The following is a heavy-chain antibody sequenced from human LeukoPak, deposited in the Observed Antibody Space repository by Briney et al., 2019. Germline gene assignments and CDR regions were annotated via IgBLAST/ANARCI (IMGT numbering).Heavy chain of an antibody. D-gene: IGHD3-10*01. CDR3: AREATYYYVSGERYYGMDV. Sequence: PETLSLTCTVSGGSISSYYWSWIRQPAGKGLEGIGRIYTSGSTNYNPSLKGRVTMSVDTSKNQFSLKLSSVTAADTAVYYCAREATYYYVSGERYYGMDVWGQGTTVTVSS. V-gene: IGHV4-4*07. CDR1: GGSISSYY. CDR2: IYTSGST. J-gene: IGHJ6*02.